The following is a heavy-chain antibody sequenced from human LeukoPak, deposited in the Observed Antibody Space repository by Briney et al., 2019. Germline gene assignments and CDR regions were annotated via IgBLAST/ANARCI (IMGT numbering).Heavy chain of an antibody. V-gene: IGHV1-18*04. Sequence: ASVRVSCKASGYTFAIYGISWVRQAPGQGLEWMGWISSDNGYTNYAQKFQGRVTMTTDTSTNTAYMEPRSLRSDDTAVYYCARAGSGRYYYYMDVWGKGTTVTVSS. CDR2: ISSDNGYT. CDR3: ARAGSGRYYYYMDV. D-gene: IGHD3-10*01. J-gene: IGHJ6*03. CDR1: GYTFAIYG.